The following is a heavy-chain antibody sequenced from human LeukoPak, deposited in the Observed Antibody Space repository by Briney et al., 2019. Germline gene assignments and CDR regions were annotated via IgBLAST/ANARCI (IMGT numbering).Heavy chain of an antibody. D-gene: IGHD2-15*01. CDR1: GSTFSSYA. CDR3: AKGVSSSEF. V-gene: IGHV3-23*01. J-gene: IGHJ4*02. CDR2: IGVSGDST. Sequence: GGSLRLSCAVSGSTFSSYAMSWVRQGPGKGLEWVSAIGVSGDSTYYADSVKGRFTISRDNSKNTLYLQMNSLRAEDTAVYYCAKGVSSSEFWGQGTLVTVSS.